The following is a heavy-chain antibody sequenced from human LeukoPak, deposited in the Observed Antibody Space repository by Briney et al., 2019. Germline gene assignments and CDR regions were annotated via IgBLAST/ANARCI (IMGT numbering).Heavy chain of an antibody. CDR3: AKDIGRITMVRGAFEAPGFDY. Sequence: PGRSLRLSCAASGFTFDDYAMHWVRQAPGKGLEWVSGISWNSGSIGYADSVKGRFTISRDNAKNSLCLQMNSLRAEDTALYYCAKDIGRITMVRGAFEAPGFDYWGQGTLVTVSS. D-gene: IGHD3-10*01. CDR1: GFTFDDYA. V-gene: IGHV3-9*01. J-gene: IGHJ4*02. CDR2: ISWNSGSI.